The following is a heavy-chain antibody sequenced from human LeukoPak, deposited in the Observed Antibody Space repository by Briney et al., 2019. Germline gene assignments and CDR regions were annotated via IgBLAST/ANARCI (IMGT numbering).Heavy chain of an antibody. CDR3: ASPPDIVVEPDAITDYYYMAV. Sequence: PGGSLRLSCAASGFTFSSYAMSWVRQAPGKGLEWVSAISGSGGSTYYADSVKGRFTISRDNSKNTLYLQMNSLRAEDTAVYYCASPPDIVVEPDAITDYYYMAVWGKGTTVTVSS. CDR2: ISGSGGST. D-gene: IGHD2-2*02. J-gene: IGHJ6*03. V-gene: IGHV3-23*01. CDR1: GFTFSSYA.